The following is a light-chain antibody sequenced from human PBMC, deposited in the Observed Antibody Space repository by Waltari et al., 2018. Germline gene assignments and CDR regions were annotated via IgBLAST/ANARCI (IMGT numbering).Light chain of an antibody. Sequence: EIVLTQSPGTLPLSPGERATLSCRASQSVTRSLAWYQQKPGQAPRLLIYGASSRATGIPDRFSGGGSGADFSLTISRLEAEDFAMYYCQHYVSLPATFGQGTKVEIK. V-gene: IGKV3-20*01. CDR2: GAS. CDR1: QSVTRS. CDR3: QHYVSLPAT. J-gene: IGKJ1*01.